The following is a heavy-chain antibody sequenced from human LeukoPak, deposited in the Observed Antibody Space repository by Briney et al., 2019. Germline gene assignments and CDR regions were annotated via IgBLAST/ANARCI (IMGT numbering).Heavy chain of an antibody. CDR1: GGSISSFS. CDR2: IYTSGST. CDR3: ARDQDYFDY. J-gene: IGHJ4*02. V-gene: IGHV4-4*07. Sequence: PSETLSLTCTVSGGSISSFSWNWIRQPAGKGLEWIGRIYTSGSTNYNPSLNSRVTMSVDRSKNQFSLKLSSVTAADTAVYYCARDQDYFDYWGQGTLVTVSS.